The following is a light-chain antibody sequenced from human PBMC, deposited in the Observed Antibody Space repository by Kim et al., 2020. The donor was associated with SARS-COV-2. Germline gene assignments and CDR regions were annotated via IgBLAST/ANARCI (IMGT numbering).Light chain of an antibody. Sequence: VSPGQTASLTCSGDKLGDKYACWYQQKPGQYPVLVIYQDSKRPSGIPERFSGSNSGNTATLTISGTQAMDEADYYCQAWDSSTVVFGGGTQLTVL. CDR2: QDS. V-gene: IGLV3-1*01. CDR1: KLGDKY. CDR3: QAWDSSTVV. J-gene: IGLJ2*01.